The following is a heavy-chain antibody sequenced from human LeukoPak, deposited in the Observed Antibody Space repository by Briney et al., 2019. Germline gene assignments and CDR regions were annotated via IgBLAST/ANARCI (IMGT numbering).Heavy chain of an antibody. CDR2: IYYSGST. D-gene: IGHD3-9*01. CDR3: ARGPANYDILTGYYHDAFDI. V-gene: IGHV4-59*01. CDR1: VGSISSYY. J-gene: IGHJ3*02. Sequence: SETLSLTCTVSVGSISSYYWSWIRQPPGKGLEWIGYIYYSGSTNYNPSLKSRVTISVDTSKNQFSLKLSSVTGADTAVYYCARGPANYDILTGYYHDAFDIWGQGTMVTVSS.